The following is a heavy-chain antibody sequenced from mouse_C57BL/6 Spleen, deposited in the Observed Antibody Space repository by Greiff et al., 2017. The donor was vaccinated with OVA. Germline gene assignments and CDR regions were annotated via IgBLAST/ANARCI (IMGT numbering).Heavy chain of an antibody. Sequence: EVQLQESEGGLVQPGSSMKLSCTASGFTFSDYYMAWVRQVPEKGLEWVANINYDGSSTYYLDSLKSRFIISRDNAKNILYLQMSSLKSEDTATYYCARGVGGTGYFDVWGTGTTVTVSS. CDR1: GFTFSDYY. V-gene: IGHV5-16*01. D-gene: IGHD3-3*01. CDR2: INYDGSST. CDR3: ARGVGGTGYFDV. J-gene: IGHJ1*03.